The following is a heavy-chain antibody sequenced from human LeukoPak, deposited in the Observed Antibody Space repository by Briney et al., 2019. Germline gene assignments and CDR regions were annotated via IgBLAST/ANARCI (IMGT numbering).Heavy chain of an antibody. V-gene: IGHV3-11*01. CDR2: ISTSGSAI. CDR1: GFTFSDFY. Sequence: GGSLRLSCAASGFTFSDFYMSWIRQAPGKGLEWVSYISTSGSAIYYADSVKGRFTISRDNAKNSLYLQMNSLRVEDTAVYYCARARFCSGGSCYWGQGTLVTVSS. D-gene: IGHD2-15*01. J-gene: IGHJ4*02. CDR3: ARARFCSGGSCY.